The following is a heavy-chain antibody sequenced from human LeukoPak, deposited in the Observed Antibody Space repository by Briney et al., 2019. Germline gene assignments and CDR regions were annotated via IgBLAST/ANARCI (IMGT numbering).Heavy chain of an antibody. Sequence: GESLKISCKGSGYSFTSYWIGWVRQMPGKGLEWMGIIYPGDSSTRYSPSFQGQVTISVDKSISTAYLQWSSLKASDTAMYYCARHPSIVIVRGVITGWAFDIWGQGTMVTVSS. D-gene: IGHD3-10*01. CDR2: IYPGDSST. V-gene: IGHV5-51*01. J-gene: IGHJ3*02. CDR1: GYSFTSYW. CDR3: ARHPSIVIVRGVITGWAFDI.